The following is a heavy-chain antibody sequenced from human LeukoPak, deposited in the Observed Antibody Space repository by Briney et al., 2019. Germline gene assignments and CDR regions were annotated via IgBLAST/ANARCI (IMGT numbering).Heavy chain of an antibody. V-gene: IGHV3-30*02. Sequence: PGGSLRLSCAASGFTFNDYGMHWVRQAPGKGLEWVAFTRHDDSDKQYGDSVKGRFTISRDNSRNTLYLQMNSLRPEDTAVYFCATDMRSVWCNWFDPWGQGTLVTVSS. D-gene: IGHD6-19*01. J-gene: IGHJ5*02. CDR3: ATDMRSVWCNWFDP. CDR1: GFTFNDYG. CDR2: TRHDDSDK.